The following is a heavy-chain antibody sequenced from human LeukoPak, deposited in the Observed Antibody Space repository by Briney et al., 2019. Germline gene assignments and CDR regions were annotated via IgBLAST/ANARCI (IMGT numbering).Heavy chain of an antibody. J-gene: IGHJ4*02. CDR1: GFTFSDYY. CDR3: ARGDYDILTGYYKDIDY. Sequence: GGSLRLSCAASGFTFSDYYISWIRQAPGKGLEWVSYISSSGSTIYYADSVKGRFTISRDNAKNSLYLQMNSLRAEDTAVYYCARGDYDILTGYYKDIDYWGQGTLVTVSS. D-gene: IGHD3-9*01. CDR2: ISSSGSTI. V-gene: IGHV3-11*01.